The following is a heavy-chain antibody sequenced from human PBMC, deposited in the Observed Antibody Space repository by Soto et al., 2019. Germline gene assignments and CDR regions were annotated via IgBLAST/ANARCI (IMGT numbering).Heavy chain of an antibody. V-gene: IGHV1-3*01. Sequence: ASVKVSRKASGYTFTSYAMHWVRQAPGQRLEWMGWINAGNGNTKYSQKFQGRVTITRDTSASTAYMELSSLRSEDTAVYYCARGDFLTYDDYWGQGTLVTVSS. J-gene: IGHJ4*02. D-gene: IGHD3-16*01. CDR2: INAGNGNT. CDR1: GYTFTSYA. CDR3: ARGDFLTYDDY.